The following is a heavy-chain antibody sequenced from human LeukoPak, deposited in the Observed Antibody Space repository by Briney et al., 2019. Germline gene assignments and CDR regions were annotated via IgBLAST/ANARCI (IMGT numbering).Heavy chain of an antibody. V-gene: IGHV3-30*18. J-gene: IGHJ6*02. CDR3: AKNREVLTGSNHLYYYYYGMDV. CDR2: ISYDGSNK. D-gene: IGHD3-9*01. Sequence: HPGGSLRLSCAASGFTFSSYGMHWVRQAPGKGLEWVAVISYDGSNKYYADSVKGRSTISRDNSKNTLYLQMNSLRAEDTAVYYCAKNREVLTGSNHLYYYYYGMDVWGQGTTVTVSS. CDR1: GFTFSSYG.